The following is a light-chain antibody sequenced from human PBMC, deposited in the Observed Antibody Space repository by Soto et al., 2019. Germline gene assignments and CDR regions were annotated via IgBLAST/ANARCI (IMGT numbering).Light chain of an antibody. CDR2: AAS. CDR3: QQLNGYSRT. V-gene: IGKV1-9*01. CDR1: QDISSY. Sequence: DIQLTQSPSFLSASVGDRVTITCRASQDISSYLAWYQQKPGKAPKLLIYAASTLQSGVPSRFSGSGSGTEFTLTISSLQPEDSATYYCQQLNGYSRTFGQGTKLEIK. J-gene: IGKJ2*01.